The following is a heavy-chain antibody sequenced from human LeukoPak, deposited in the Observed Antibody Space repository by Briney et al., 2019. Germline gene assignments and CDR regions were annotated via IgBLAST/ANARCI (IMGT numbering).Heavy chain of an antibody. CDR2: ISGSGRST. V-gene: IGHV3-23*01. J-gene: IGHJ4*02. CDR1: GITFSIYA. CDR3: AKDTVNSGSSY. D-gene: IGHD6-19*01. Sequence: GGSVRLSCSASGITFSIYAMSWVRQAPGKGLEGVSSISGSGRSTLYADSVKGRFTISRDNSKNTVYLQMHSLRAADRAVYYCAKDTVNSGSSYWGQGTLVTVSS.